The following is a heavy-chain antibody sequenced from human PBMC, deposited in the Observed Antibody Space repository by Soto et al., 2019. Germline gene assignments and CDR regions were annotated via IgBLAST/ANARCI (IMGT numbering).Heavy chain of an antibody. J-gene: IGHJ4*02. CDR1: GFTFSSYA. Sequence: GGSLRLSCAASGFTFSSYAMSWVRQAPGKGLEWVSAISGSGGSTYYADSVKGRFTISRDNSKNTLYLQMNSLRAEDTAVYYCAKDRKGDIVLMVGFAPIYGGFDYWGQGTLVTVSS. CDR2: ISGSGGST. D-gene: IGHD2-8*01. V-gene: IGHV3-23*01. CDR3: AKDRKGDIVLMVGFAPIYGGFDY.